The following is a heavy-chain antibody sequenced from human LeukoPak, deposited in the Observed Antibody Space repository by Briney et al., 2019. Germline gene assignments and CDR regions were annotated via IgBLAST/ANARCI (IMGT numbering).Heavy chain of an antibody. CDR2: MNPNSGNT. V-gene: IGHV1-8*03. D-gene: IGHD5-12*01. Sequence: ASVKVSCKASGYTFTSYDINWVRQATGQGLEWMGWMNPNSGNTGYAQKFQGRVTITRNTSISTAYMELSSLRSGDTAVYYCARGRGYNGYDYVDYWGQGTLVTVSS. J-gene: IGHJ4*02. CDR3: ARGRGYNGYDYVDY. CDR1: GYTFTSYD.